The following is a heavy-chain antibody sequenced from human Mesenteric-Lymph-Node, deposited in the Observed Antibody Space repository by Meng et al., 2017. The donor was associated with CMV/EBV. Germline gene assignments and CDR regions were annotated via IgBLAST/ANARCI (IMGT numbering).Heavy chain of an antibody. J-gene: IGHJ4*02. D-gene: IGHD2-21*01. Sequence: GESLRPSCTASGFTFGDYALSWVRQAPGTGLGWVGFIRSKADGGTTEYAASVKGRFTISREDSKSIAYVQMNSLKTEDTAVYYCARDRGLWGFDYWGQGTLVTVSS. CDR1: GFTFGDYA. CDR3: ARDRGLWGFDY. V-gene: IGHV3-49*04. CDR2: IRSKADGGTT.